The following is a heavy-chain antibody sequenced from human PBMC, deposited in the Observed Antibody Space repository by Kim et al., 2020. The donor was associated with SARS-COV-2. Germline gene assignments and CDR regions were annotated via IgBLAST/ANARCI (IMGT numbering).Heavy chain of an antibody. J-gene: IGHJ4*02. Sequence: SETLSLTCTVSGGSIDSYFWSWIRQPPGKGLEWIGYIYYSGSTNYNPSLKSRVTISVDTSKNQFSLKLSSVTATDKAVYYCARRGSGSWNFDYWGQGTLVTVSS. V-gene: IGHV4-59*01. CDR1: GGSIDSYF. CDR3: ARRGSGSWNFDY. CDR2: IYYSGST. D-gene: IGHD3-10*01.